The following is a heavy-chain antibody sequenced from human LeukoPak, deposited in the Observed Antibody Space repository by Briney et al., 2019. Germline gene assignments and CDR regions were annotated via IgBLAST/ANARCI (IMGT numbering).Heavy chain of an antibody. D-gene: IGHD2-2*01. Sequence: ASVKVSCKASGYTFTSYYMHWVQQAPGQGLEWMGIINPSGGSTSYAQKFQGRVTMTRDTSTSTVYMELSSLRSEDTAVYYCAREVPQAIGDYYYGMDVWGQGTTVTVSS. J-gene: IGHJ6*02. V-gene: IGHV1-46*01. CDR3: AREVPQAIGDYYYGMDV. CDR1: GYTFTSYY. CDR2: INPSGGST.